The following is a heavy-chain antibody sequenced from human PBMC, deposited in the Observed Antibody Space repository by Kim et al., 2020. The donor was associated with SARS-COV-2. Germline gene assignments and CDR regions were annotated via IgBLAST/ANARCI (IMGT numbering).Heavy chain of an antibody. V-gene: IGHV3-21*01. CDR1: GFTFSSYS. CDR2: ISSSSSYI. J-gene: IGHJ4*02. CDR3: ARRDSSGWDPHFDY. D-gene: IGHD6-19*01. Sequence: GGSLRLSCAASGFTFSSYSMNWVRQAPGKGLEWVSSISSSSSYIYYADSVKGRFTISRDNAKNSLYLQMNSLRAEDTAVYYCARRDSSGWDPHFDYWGQGTLVTVSS.